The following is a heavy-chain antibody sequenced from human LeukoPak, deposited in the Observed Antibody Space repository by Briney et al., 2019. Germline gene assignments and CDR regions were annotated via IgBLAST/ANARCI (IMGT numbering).Heavy chain of an antibody. V-gene: IGHV3-21*01. Sequence: PGGSLRLSCAASGFTFSSYWMSWVRQAPGKGLEWVSSISSSSSYIYYTDSVKGRFTISRDNAKNSLYLQMNSLRAEDTAVYYCARDTYRVYYYYGMDVWGQGTTVTVSS. J-gene: IGHJ6*02. D-gene: IGHD5-12*01. CDR1: GFTFSSYW. CDR2: ISSSSSYI. CDR3: ARDTYRVYYYYGMDV.